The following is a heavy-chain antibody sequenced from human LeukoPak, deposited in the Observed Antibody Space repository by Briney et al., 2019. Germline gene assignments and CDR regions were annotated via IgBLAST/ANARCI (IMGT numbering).Heavy chain of an antibody. CDR3: ARDLGYCSGGSCYGYNWFDP. D-gene: IGHD2-15*01. CDR2: INHSGST. V-gene: IGHV4-34*01. CDR1: GGSFSGYY. J-gene: IGHJ5*02. Sequence: PSETLSLTCAVYGGSFSGYYWSWIRQPPGKGLEWMGEINHSGSTNYNPSLKSRVTISVDTSKNQFSLKLSSVTAADTAVYYCARDLGYCSGGSCYGYNWFDPWGQGTLVTVSS.